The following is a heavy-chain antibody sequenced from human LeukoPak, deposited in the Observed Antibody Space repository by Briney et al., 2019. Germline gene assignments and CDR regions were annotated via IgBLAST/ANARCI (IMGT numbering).Heavy chain of an antibody. D-gene: IGHD3-3*01. Sequence: GRSLRLSCAASGFTFSTYVMHWVRQAPGKGLEWVAVISYDGSNKYYADSVKGRFTISRDNSKNTLYLQMNSLRAEDTAVYYCARDFDRVTIFGHLNYWGQGTLVTVSS. V-gene: IGHV3-30-3*01. J-gene: IGHJ4*02. CDR1: GFTFSTYV. CDR2: ISYDGSNK. CDR3: ARDFDRVTIFGHLNY.